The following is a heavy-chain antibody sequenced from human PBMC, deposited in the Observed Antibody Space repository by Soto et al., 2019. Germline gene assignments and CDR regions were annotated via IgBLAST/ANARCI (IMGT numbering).Heavy chain of an antibody. D-gene: IGHD4-17*01. V-gene: IGHV3-30*03. J-gene: IGHJ2*01. CDR2: RSDDGGYD. CDR1: RFAFSSYA. CDR3: ATGNTVAPWRYLDL. Sequence: QEQLVESGGGVVQPGKSLRLSCTASRFAFSSYAMHWVRQAPCKGLEWGAVRSDDGGYDNYADSVKGRFTVSRDNSKNTLWLQMNSLRAEDTALYYGATGNTVAPWRYLDLWGQGTLVTVSS.